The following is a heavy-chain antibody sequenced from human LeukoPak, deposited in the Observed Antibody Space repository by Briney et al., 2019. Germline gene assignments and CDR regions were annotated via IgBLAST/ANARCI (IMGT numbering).Heavy chain of an antibody. J-gene: IGHJ4*02. CDR1: GITFSRYW. Sequence: GGSLRLSCVDSGITFSRYWMSWVRQAPGKGLEWVANIKQDGGEKYYVDSVKGRFTISRDNAKNPLYLQMNSLRVEDTAVYYCARDGRPLDYWGQGTLVTVSS. CDR3: ARDGRPLDY. CDR2: IKQDGGEK. V-gene: IGHV3-7*03.